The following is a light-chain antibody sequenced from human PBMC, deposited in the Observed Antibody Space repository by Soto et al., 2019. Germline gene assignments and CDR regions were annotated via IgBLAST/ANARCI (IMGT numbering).Light chain of an antibody. CDR2: GAS. CDR1: QSVSSTY. Sequence: EIVLTQSPGTLSLSPGERATLSCRASQSVSSTYLIWYQQKPGQAPRLLIYGASSRATGVPDRFSGGGSGTDFTLTISGLEPEDFAVYYCQNYGNSPWTFGQGTKVDIK. V-gene: IGKV3-20*01. J-gene: IGKJ1*01. CDR3: QNYGNSPWT.